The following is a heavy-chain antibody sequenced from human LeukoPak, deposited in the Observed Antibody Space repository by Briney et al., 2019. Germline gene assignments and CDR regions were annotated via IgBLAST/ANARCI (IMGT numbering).Heavy chain of an antibody. V-gene: IGHV3-23*01. D-gene: IGHD3-22*01. J-gene: IGHJ4*01. CDR3: AKAVGFPMIVLVMTPFDY. CDR2: ISGSGGGT. CDR1: GFTFSSYA. Sequence: GGSLRLSCAASGFTFSSYAMSWVRQAPGKGLEWVSAISGSGGGTYYADSVKGRFTISRDNSKNTLYLQMNSLRAEDTAVYYCAKAVGFPMIVLVMTPFDYWGQGTMVTVSS.